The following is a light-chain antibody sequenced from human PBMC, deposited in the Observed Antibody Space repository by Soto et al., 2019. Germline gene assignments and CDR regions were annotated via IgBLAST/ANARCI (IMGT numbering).Light chain of an antibody. V-gene: IGKV1-39*01. CDR1: QSISSY. J-gene: IGKJ1*01. CDR2: GAS. CDR3: QQTYSSWT. Sequence: DIQMTQSPSSLSASVGDRVTITCRASQSISSYLNWYQQKPGKAPKLLIYGASSLQSGVPSTFSGSGSETDFTLTINNLQPEDFATYYCQQTYSSWTFGQGTKVEIK.